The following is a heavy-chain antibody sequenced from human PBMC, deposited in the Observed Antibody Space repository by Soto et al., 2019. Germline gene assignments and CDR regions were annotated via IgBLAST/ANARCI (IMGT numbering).Heavy chain of an antibody. D-gene: IGHD6-13*01. J-gene: IGHJ3*02. CDR3: AKGGLEAAAGTDAFDI. Sequence: GGSLRLSCAASGFTFSSYAMSWVRQAPGKGLEWVSAISGSGGSTYYADSVKGRFTISRDNSKNTLYLQMNSLRAEDTAVYYCAKGGLEAAAGTDAFDIWGQGTMVTVSS. CDR1: GFTFSSYA. V-gene: IGHV3-23*01. CDR2: ISGSGGST.